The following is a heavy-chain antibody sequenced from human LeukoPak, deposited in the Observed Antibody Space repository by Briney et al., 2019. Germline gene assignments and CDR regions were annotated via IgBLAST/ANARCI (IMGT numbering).Heavy chain of an antibody. V-gene: IGHV3-7*01. CDR1: GFTFSSYW. CDR2: IKQDGSEK. D-gene: IGHD6-6*01. Sequence: GGSLRLSCAASGFTFSSYWMSWVRQAPGKGLEWVASIKQDGSEKYRVDSVKGRFTISRDNANNSLYLQMNSLRADDTAVYYCARDIGLRKAAPPGWFDPWGQGALVTVSS. CDR3: ARDIGLRKAAPPGWFDP. J-gene: IGHJ5*02.